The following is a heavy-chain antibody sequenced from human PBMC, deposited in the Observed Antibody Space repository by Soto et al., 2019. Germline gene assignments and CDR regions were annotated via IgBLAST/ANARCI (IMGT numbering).Heavy chain of an antibody. CDR1: GGSLSSYY. V-gene: IGHV4-59*01. CDR2: IYYSGST. D-gene: IGHD3-22*01. Sequence: SETLSLTCTVSGGSLSSYYWSWIRQTPGKGLEGIGYIYYSGSTNYTPSLKSRVTISVDTSKNQFSLKLSSVTAADTAVYYCAMTARYYYDSSGRGGVYYYGMDVWGQGTTVTVSS. CDR3: AMTARYYYDSSGRGGVYYYGMDV. J-gene: IGHJ6*02.